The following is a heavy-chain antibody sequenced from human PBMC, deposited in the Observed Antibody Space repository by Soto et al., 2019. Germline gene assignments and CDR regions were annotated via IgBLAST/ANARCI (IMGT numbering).Heavy chain of an antibody. CDR3: ARPNTGIAAAGPSPYSDY. Sequence: PSETLSLTCTVSGGSISSSSYYWGWIRQPPGKGLEWIGSIYYSGSTYYNPSLKSRVTISVDTSKNQFSLKLSSVTAADTAVYYCARPNTGIAAAGPSPYSDYWGQGTLVTVSS. CDR1: GGSISSSSYY. CDR2: IYYSGST. J-gene: IGHJ4*02. V-gene: IGHV4-39*01. D-gene: IGHD6-13*01.